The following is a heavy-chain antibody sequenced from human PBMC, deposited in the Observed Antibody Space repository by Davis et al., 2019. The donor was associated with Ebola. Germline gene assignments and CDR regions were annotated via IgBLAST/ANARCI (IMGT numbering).Heavy chain of an antibody. J-gene: IGHJ5*02. CDR2: INSDGSST. CDR1: GFTFSSYW. D-gene: IGHD3-3*01. CDR3: AREGVLRFLEWLLYGQGWFDP. Sequence: PGGSLRLSCAASGFTFSSYWMHWVRQAPGKGLVWVSRINSDGSSTSYADSVKGRFTISRDNAKNTLYLQMNSLRAEDTAVYYCAREGVLRFLEWLLYGQGWFDPWGQGTLVTVSS. V-gene: IGHV3-74*01.